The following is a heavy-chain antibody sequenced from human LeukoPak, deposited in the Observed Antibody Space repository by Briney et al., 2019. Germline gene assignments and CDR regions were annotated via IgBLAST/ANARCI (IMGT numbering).Heavy chain of an antibody. D-gene: IGHD1-26*01. Sequence: GESLRLSCAASGVTLRNYGLSWVRQAPGKGLEWVSGISWNSGSIGYADSVKGRFTISRDNAKNSLYLQMNSLRAEDTAVYYCASAGSYYGVDYWGQGTLVTVSS. V-gene: IGHV3-9*01. CDR3: ASAGSYYGVDY. CDR1: GVTLRNYG. J-gene: IGHJ4*02. CDR2: ISWNSGSI.